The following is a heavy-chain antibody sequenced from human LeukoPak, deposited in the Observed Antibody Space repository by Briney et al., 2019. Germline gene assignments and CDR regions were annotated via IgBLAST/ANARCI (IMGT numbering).Heavy chain of an antibody. CDR1: GGPISSSNW. Sequence: SGTLSLTCAVSGGPISSSNWWSWVRQPPGKGLEWIGEIYHSGSTNHNPSLKSRVTISAHKSKTQFSLKLSSVTAADAAVSYCARVGYRSSWGGWGQGTLVTVSS. D-gene: IGHD6-13*01. J-gene: IGHJ4*02. CDR2: IYHSGST. CDR3: ARVGYRSSWGG. V-gene: IGHV4-4*02.